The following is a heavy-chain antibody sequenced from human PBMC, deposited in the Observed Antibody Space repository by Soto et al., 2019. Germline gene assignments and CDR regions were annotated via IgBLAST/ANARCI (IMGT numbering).Heavy chain of an antibody. CDR1: GYTFTSYA. CDR3: ARGREDIAAALDAFDI. J-gene: IGHJ3*02. CDR2: INAGNGNT. D-gene: IGHD6-13*01. V-gene: IGHV1-3*01. Sequence: ASVKVSCKASGYTFTSYAMHWVRQAPGQRLEWMGWINAGNGNTKYSQKFQGRVTITRDTSASTAYMELSSLRSEDTAVYYCARGREDIAAALDAFDIWGQGTMVTVSS.